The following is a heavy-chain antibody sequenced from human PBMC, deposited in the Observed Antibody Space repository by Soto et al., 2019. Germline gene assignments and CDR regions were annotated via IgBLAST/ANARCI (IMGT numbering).Heavy chain of an antibody. CDR2: MNPSNGNT. CDR3: ARRKERSGPHYFDY. Sequence: GASVKVSCNASGYTFTTYDVSWVRQASGQGLEWMGWMNPSNGNTGYAQKFQGRVTMTRNTSISTVYMELSGLRPDDTAVYYCARRKERSGPHYFDYWGQGTRVTVSS. CDR1: GYTFTTYD. V-gene: IGHV1-8*02. D-gene: IGHD6-25*01. J-gene: IGHJ4*02.